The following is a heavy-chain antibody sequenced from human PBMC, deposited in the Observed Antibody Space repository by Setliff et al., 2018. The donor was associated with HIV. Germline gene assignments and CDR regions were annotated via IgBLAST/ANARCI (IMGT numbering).Heavy chain of an antibody. Sequence: LSLTCAVHGGPFSDHYWNWIRQSPGKGLEWIAEVHHTGYLNYNPSLKSRVTISIDTSKSQFSLNLSSVTAADTAVYYCARTSMVRGTKYGMDVWGQGTTVTVSS. CDR3: ARTSMVRGTKYGMDV. CDR2: VHHTGYL. J-gene: IGHJ6*02. V-gene: IGHV4-34*01. CDR1: GGPFSDHY. D-gene: IGHD3-10*01.